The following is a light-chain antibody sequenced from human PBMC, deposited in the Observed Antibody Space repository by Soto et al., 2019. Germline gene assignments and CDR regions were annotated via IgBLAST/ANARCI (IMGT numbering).Light chain of an antibody. CDR3: SSYTSSSTVV. CDR1: SSDVGGYNY. Sequence: QSALTQPASVSGSPGQSITISCTGTSSDVGGYNYVSWYQQHPGKAPKLMIYDVSNRPSGVSNRVSGSKSVNTASLTISGRQAEDEADYYCSSYTSSSTVVFGGGTKLTVL. J-gene: IGLJ2*01. CDR2: DVS. V-gene: IGLV2-14*01.